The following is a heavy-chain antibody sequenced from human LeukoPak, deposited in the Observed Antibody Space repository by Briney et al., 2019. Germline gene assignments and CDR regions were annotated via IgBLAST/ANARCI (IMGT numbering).Heavy chain of an antibody. D-gene: IGHD1-26*01. V-gene: IGHV4-4*07. CDR3: ARDSIVGATTVFDY. J-gene: IGHJ4*02. Sequence: SETLSLTCTVSGGSISSYYWSWIRQPAGKGLEWIGRIYTSGGTNYNPSLKSRVTMSVDTSKNQFSLKLSSVTAADTAVYYCARDSIVGATTVFDYWGQGTLVTVSS. CDR1: GGSISSYY. CDR2: IYTSGGT.